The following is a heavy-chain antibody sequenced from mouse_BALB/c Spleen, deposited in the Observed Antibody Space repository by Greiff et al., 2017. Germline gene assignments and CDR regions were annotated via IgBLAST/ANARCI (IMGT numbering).Heavy chain of an antibody. CDR1: GFSLTSYG. CDR3: ARNYYGSSYWFDV. Sequence: QVQLKESGPGLVQPSQSLSITCTVSGFSLTSYGVHWVRQSPGKGLEWLGVIWSGGSTDYNAAFISRLSISKDNSKSQVFFKMNSLQANDTAIYYCARNYYGSSYWFDVWGAGTTVTVSS. CDR2: IWSGGST. D-gene: IGHD1-1*01. J-gene: IGHJ1*01. V-gene: IGHV2-2*02.